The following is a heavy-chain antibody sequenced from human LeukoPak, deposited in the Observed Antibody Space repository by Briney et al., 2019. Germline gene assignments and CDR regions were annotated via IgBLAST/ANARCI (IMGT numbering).Heavy chain of an antibody. J-gene: IGHJ5*02. Sequence: PSETLSLTCTVSGGSFSSNYWSWIRQPPGKGLEWIGYIYYSGSTNYSPSLKSRVTISVDTSKNQFSLKLSSVTAADTAVYYCGRVVVAAAGDWFDPWGQGTLVTVSS. V-gene: IGHV4-59*12. CDR2: IYYSGST. CDR1: GGSFSSNY. D-gene: IGHD6-13*01. CDR3: GRVVVAAAGDWFDP.